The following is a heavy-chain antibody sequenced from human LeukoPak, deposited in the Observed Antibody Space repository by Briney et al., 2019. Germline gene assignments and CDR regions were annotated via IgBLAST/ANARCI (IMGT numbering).Heavy chain of an antibody. V-gene: IGHV4-61*02. CDR2: IYTSGST. CDR3: ARGPFWSGYSFDL. D-gene: IGHD3-3*01. CDR1: GGSISRGSYY. J-gene: IGHJ2*01. Sequence: PSETLSLTCTVSGGSISRGSYYCTWIRQPAGKGLEWIGRIYTSGSTNYNPSLKSRVTISVDTSKNQFSLKLSSVTAADTAVYYCARGPFWSGYSFDLWGRGTLVTVSS.